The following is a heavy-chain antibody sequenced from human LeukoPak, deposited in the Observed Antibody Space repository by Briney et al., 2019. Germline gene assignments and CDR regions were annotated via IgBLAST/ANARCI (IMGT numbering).Heavy chain of an antibody. Sequence: SETLSLTCTVSGGSISSSSYYWGWIRQPPGKGLEWIGSIYYSGSTHYNPSLKSRVTISVDTSKNQFSLRLSSVTAADTAVYYCAGNPGYYYGMDVWGQGTTVTVSS. CDR2: IYYSGST. D-gene: IGHD4-23*01. J-gene: IGHJ6*02. V-gene: IGHV4-39*07. CDR3: AGNPGYYYGMDV. CDR1: GGSISSSSYY.